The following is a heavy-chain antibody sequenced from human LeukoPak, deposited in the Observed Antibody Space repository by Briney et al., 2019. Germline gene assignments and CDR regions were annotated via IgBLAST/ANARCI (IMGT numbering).Heavy chain of an antibody. Sequence: KPSETLSLTCTVSGGSISSYYWSWIRQPAGKGLEWIGRIYTSGSTNYNPSLKSRVTISVDTSKNQFSLKLSSVTAADTAVYYCARRRHSGYDSNFDYWGQGTLVTVSS. CDR1: GGSISSYY. J-gene: IGHJ4*02. V-gene: IGHV4-4*07. CDR2: IYTSGST. D-gene: IGHD5-12*01. CDR3: ARRRHSGYDSNFDY.